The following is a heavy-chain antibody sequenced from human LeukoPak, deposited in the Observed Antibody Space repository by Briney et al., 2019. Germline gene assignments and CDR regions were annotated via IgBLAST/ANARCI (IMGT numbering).Heavy chain of an antibody. CDR3: ARFDDFGDRFDY. D-gene: IGHD4-17*01. CDR2: IYYSGSS. Sequence: SETLSLTCTVSGGSISSYYWSWIRQPPGEGLEWIGYIYYSGSSTYNPSLKSRVTISLDTSKSQFSLKLNSLTAADTAVYYCARFDDFGDRFDYWGQGTLVTVSS. CDR1: GGSISSYY. J-gene: IGHJ4*02. V-gene: IGHV4-59*01.